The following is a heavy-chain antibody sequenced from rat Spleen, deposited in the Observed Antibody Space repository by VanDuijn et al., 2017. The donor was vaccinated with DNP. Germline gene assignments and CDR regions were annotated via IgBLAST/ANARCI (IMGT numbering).Heavy chain of an antibody. V-gene: IGHV5-25*01. J-gene: IGHJ2*01. CDR1: GFTFSDYY. Sequence: EVQLVESGGGLVQPGRSLKISCAASGFTFSDYYMAWVRQTPTKGLDWVASISPSGGSTYYRDSVKGRFTVSRDNTQSSLYLQMDSLRSEDTATYYCARYITGIVFDYWGQGVMVTVSS. CDR3: ARYITGIVFDY. D-gene: IGHD1-6*01. CDR2: ISPSGGST.